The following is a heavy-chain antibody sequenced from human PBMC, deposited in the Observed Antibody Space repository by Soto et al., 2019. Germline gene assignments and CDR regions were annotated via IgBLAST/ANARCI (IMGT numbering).Heavy chain of an antibody. D-gene: IGHD6-13*01. J-gene: IGHJ4*02. Sequence: QVQLVESGGGVVQPGRSLRLSCTASGFTFSTYGMHWVRQAPGKGLEWVAVIWYDGTNKYYADSVKGRFTISRDNSKNTLYLQMSSLRAEDTTVYYCARASRQLVFFDYWGQGTLVTVSS. CDR3: ARASRQLVFFDY. V-gene: IGHV3-33*01. CDR2: IWYDGTNK. CDR1: GFTFSTYG.